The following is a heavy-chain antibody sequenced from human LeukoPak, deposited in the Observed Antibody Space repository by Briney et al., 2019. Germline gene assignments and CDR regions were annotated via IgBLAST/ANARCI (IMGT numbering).Heavy chain of an antibody. Sequence: SETLSLTCAVYGGSFSGYYWNWIRQPPGKGLEWLGGINHSGNTNYNPSLKSRVTISVDTSKNQFSLKLSSVTAADTAVYYCARGGYGSGWDYMDVWGKGTTVTVSS. D-gene: IGHD3-10*01. CDR3: ARGGYGSGWDYMDV. CDR2: INHSGNT. V-gene: IGHV4-34*01. J-gene: IGHJ6*03. CDR1: GGSFSGYY.